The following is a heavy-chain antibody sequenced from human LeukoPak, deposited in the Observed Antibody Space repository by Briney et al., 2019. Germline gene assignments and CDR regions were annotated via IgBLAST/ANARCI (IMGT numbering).Heavy chain of an antibody. Sequence: EPSETLSLTCAVYGGSFSGYYWSWIRQPPGKGLEWIGEINHSGSTNYNPSLKSRVTISVDTSKNQFSLKLSSVTAADTAVYYCARVMASSGYDYWGQGTLVTVSS. CDR1: GGSFSGYY. D-gene: IGHD5-12*01. J-gene: IGHJ4*02. V-gene: IGHV4-34*01. CDR3: ARVMASSGYDY. CDR2: INHSGST.